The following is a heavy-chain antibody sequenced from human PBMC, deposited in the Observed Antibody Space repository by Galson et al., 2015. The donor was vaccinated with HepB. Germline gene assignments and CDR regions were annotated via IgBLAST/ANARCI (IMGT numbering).Heavy chain of an antibody. J-gene: IGHJ3*02. CDR1: RYTFTRYN. Sequence: SVKVSCKAPRYTFTRYNMHWVRQAPGQGLEWMGVINPTGYSTTYARKFQGRVTMTSDTSTSTVYMELISLRTQDTAVYYCARSSDYYDSSGYMSDAFYSWGQGTMVTVSS. CDR2: INPTGYST. D-gene: IGHD3-22*01. V-gene: IGHV1-46*01. CDR3: ARSSDYYDSSGYMSDAFYS.